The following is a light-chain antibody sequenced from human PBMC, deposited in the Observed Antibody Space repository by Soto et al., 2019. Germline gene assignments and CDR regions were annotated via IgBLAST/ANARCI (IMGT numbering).Light chain of an antibody. CDR2: DVS. CDR3: SSYTSASTPLV. V-gene: IGLV2-14*01. CDR1: GSDVGGYNY. J-gene: IGLJ2*01. Sequence: QSVLTQPASVSGSPGQSITISCTGTGSDVGGYNYVSWYQQNPGKAPKVMIYDVSNRPSGVSNRFSGSKSGNTASLTISGLQAEDEADYYCSSYTSASTPLVFGGGTKLTVL.